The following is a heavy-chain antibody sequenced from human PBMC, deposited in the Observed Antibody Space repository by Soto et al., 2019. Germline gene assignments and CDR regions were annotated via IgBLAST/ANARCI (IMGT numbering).Heavy chain of an antibody. J-gene: IGHJ4*02. Sequence: GGSLRLSCAASGFSFSNYAMGWVRQAPGKGLEWVSTISASGGSTYYTDSVKGRFTISRDNSKNTLYLQMNSLRVEDTAVYYCAKIITMVRGVPDYWGQGTLVTVSS. CDR1: GFSFSNYA. V-gene: IGHV3-23*01. D-gene: IGHD3-10*01. CDR2: ISASGGST. CDR3: AKIITMVRGVPDY.